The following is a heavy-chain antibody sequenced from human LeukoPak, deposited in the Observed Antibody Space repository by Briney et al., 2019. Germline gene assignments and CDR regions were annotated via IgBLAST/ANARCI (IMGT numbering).Heavy chain of an antibody. Sequence: GGSLRLSCAASGFIFSNYGMHWVRHSPDKGLKGVTFIRFDGSTQYYADSVKGRFTISRDNSKDTLYLQMSSLGLEDTGVYYCAKEGGDGSPFDYWGQGILVTVSS. CDR3: AKEGGDGSPFDY. CDR1: GFIFSNYG. J-gene: IGHJ4*02. CDR2: IRFDGSTQ. D-gene: IGHD5-24*01. V-gene: IGHV3-30*02.